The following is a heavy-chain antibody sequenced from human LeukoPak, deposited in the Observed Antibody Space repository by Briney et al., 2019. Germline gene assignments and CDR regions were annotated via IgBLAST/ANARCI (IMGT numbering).Heavy chain of an antibody. D-gene: IGHD5-24*01. Sequence: ASVKVSCKASGYTFTSYYMRWVRQAPGQGLEWMGIINPSGGSTSYAQKFQGRVTMTRDTSTSTVYMELSSLRSEDTAVYYCARDGLGRWLQSHNYYYGMDVWGQGTTVTVSS. V-gene: IGHV1-46*01. CDR2: INPSGGST. J-gene: IGHJ6*02. CDR3: ARDGLGRWLQSHNYYYGMDV. CDR1: GYTFTSYY.